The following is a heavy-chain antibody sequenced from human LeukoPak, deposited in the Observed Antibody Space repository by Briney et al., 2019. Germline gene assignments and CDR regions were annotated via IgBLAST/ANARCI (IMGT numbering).Heavy chain of an antibody. J-gene: IGHJ6*03. CDR3: ARPENPYTTAYYMDV. Sequence: GASVKVSCKASGGTFSSYAISWVRQAPGQGLEWMGGIIPIFGTANYAQKFQGRVTITADGSTSTAYMELSSLRSEDTAVYYCARPENPYTTAYYMDVWGKGTTVTVSS. CDR2: IIPIFGTA. V-gene: IGHV1-69*13. CDR1: GGTFSSYA. D-gene: IGHD4-11*01.